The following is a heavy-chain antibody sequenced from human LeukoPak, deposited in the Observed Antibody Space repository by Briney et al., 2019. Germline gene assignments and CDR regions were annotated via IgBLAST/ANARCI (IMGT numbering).Heavy chain of an antibody. Sequence: PGGTLRLSCAASGFTFSSYGMSWVRQAPGKGLEWVSAISGSGGSTYYADSVKGRFTISRDNSKNTLYLQMNSLRAEDTAVYYCARDSLVHPNRWFDPWGQGTLSSSPQ. CDR3: ARDSLVHPNRWFDP. D-gene: IGHD6-13*01. CDR2: ISGSGGST. J-gene: IGHJ5*02. CDR1: GFTFSSYG. V-gene: IGHV3-23*01.